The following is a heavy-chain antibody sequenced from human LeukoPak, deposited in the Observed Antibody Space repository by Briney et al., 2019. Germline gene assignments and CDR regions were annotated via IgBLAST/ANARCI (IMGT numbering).Heavy chain of an antibody. CDR3: ARENSGSYREFDY. Sequence: SETLSLTCTVSVGSISSYYWSWIRQPAGRGVEWIGRIYTSESTYYNAALKRRVSMSVDTSKNQFSQKLSSVTAADTAVFYCARENSGSYREFDYWGQGTLVTVSS. V-gene: IGHV4-4*07. J-gene: IGHJ4*02. D-gene: IGHD1-26*01. CDR2: IYTSEST. CDR1: VGSISSYY.